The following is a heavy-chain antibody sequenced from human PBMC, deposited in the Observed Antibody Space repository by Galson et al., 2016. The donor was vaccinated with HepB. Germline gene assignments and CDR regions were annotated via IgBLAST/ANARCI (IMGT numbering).Heavy chain of an antibody. V-gene: IGHV1-8*01. CDR3: ARLPLGYCSGGSCYQYFDY. D-gene: IGHD2-15*01. CDR1: GYSFLSHD. Sequence: SVKVSCKASGYSFLSHDIDWIRQTTGQGLEWMGWMNPNSGDTYYAKKFQGRVNMTRNIAMTTAYMELTSLRSDDTAVYYCARLPLGYCSGGSCYQYFDYWGQGTLVTVSS. CDR2: MNPNSGDT. J-gene: IGHJ4*02.